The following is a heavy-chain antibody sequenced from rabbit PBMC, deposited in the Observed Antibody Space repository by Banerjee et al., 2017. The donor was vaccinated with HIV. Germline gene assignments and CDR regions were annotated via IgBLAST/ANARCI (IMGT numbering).Heavy chain of an antibody. V-gene: IGHV1S45*01. CDR3: ARNPYNGRGIGIL. D-gene: IGHD7-1*01. CDR2: INTVTGKS. CDR1: GVSFSDKDV. Sequence: EQLEESGGGLVKPEGSLTLTCKASGVSFSDKDVMCWVRQAPGKGLEWIACINTVTGKSVYASWAKGRFTTSRTSSTTVTLQVTSLTAADTATYFCARNPYNGRGIGILWGPGTLVTVS. J-gene: IGHJ4*01.